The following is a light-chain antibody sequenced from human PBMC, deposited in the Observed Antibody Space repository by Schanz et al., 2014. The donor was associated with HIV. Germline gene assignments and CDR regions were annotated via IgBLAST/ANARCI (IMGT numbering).Light chain of an antibody. Sequence: QSALTQPPSASGSPGHSVTISCTGTTSDIGAYNYVSWYQLHPGRAPKLIIFEVNRRPSGVPNRFSGSKSGNTASLTVSELLAEDEADYYCSSYTSISTRVFGGGTKVTVL. J-gene: IGLJ3*02. V-gene: IGLV2-8*01. CDR3: SSYTSISTRV. CDR2: EVN. CDR1: TSDIGAYNY.